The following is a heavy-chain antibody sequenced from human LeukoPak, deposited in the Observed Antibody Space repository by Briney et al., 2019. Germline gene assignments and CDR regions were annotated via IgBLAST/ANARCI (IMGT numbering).Heavy chain of an antibody. D-gene: IGHD3-10*01. CDR1: GFTFSSYS. J-gene: IGHJ6*03. CDR3: ARDSMVRGDLFYYMDV. V-gene: IGHV3-21*01. CDR2: ISSSSSYI. Sequence: GGSLRLSCAASGFTFSSYSMNWVRQAPGKGLEWVSSISSSSSYIYYADSVKGRFTISRDNAKNSLYLQMSSLRAEDTAVYYRARDSMVRGDLFYYMDVWGKGTTVTVSS.